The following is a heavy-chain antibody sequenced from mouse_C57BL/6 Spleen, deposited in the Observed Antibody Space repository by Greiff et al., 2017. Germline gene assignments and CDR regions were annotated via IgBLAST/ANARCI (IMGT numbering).Heavy chain of an antibody. Sequence: QVQLQQSGAELVKPGASVKMSCKASGYTFTSYWITWVKQRPGQGLEWIGDIYPGSGSTNYNEKFKSKATLTVDTSSSTAYMQLSSLTSEDSAVYYCARSEDGSSLFAYWGQGTLVTVSA. D-gene: IGHD1-1*01. CDR2: IYPGSGST. CDR3: ARSEDGSSLFAY. J-gene: IGHJ3*01. CDR1: GYTFTSYW. V-gene: IGHV1-55*01.